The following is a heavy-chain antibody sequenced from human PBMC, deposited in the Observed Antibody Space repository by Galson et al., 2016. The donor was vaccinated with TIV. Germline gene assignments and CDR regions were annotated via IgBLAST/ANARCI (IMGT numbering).Heavy chain of an antibody. Sequence: SETLSLTCAVSVYSIKSGYFWGWIRQPPGKGLQWIGSIYESGTTYSNPSLKSRLTMSIDSSKNEFSLKLSSVTATDTAVYFCMREGSTVTMHHYFGMDVWGQGTTVTVSS. CDR3: MREGSTVTMHHYFGMDV. J-gene: IGHJ6*02. CDR2: IYESGTT. CDR1: VYSIKSGYF. D-gene: IGHD4-17*01. V-gene: IGHV4-38-2*02.